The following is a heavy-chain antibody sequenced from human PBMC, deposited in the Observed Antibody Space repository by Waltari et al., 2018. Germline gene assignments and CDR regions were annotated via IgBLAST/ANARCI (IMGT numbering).Heavy chain of an antibody. J-gene: IGHJ5*02. CDR3: ARDLPYYDFLSGVGGGYFDP. V-gene: IGHV1-3*01. Sequence: QVQLVQSGAEVKKPGASVKVSCRASGYTFPNYAIHWVRPAPGQSLEWMGRINEGNGNTIYSQKFQGRITITRDTSSGTAYMELTSLRSEDTAVYYCARDLPYYDFLSGVGGGYFDPWGQGTLVTVSS. CDR1: GYTFPNYA. D-gene: IGHD3-3*01. CDR2: INEGNGNT.